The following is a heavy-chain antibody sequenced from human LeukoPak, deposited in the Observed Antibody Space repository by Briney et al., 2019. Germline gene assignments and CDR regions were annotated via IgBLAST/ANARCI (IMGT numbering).Heavy chain of an antibody. J-gene: IGHJ5*02. CDR1: GVIFSNYD. D-gene: IGHD6-13*01. CDR2: IGTAGDT. Sequence: GGSLRLSCAASGVIFSNYDMHWVRQAAGKGLEWVSGIGTAGDTYYPGSVKGRFTISRENAKNSLYLHMNSLSAGDTAMYYCASSPAYSSSWYAIDAWGQGTLVTVSS. CDR3: ASSPAYSSSWYAIDA. V-gene: IGHV3-13*01.